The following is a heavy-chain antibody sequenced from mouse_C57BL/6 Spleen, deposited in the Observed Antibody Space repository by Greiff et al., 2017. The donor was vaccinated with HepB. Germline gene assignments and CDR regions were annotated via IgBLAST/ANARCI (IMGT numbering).Heavy chain of an antibody. J-gene: IGHJ2*01. V-gene: IGHV10-1*01. Sequence: EVQGVESGGGLVQPKGSLKLSCAASGFSFNTYAMNWVRQVPGKGLEWVARIRSKSNNYATYYADSVKDRFTISRDDSESMLYLQMNNLKTEDTAMYYCVRGGYPLDYWGQGTTLTVSS. CDR3: VRGGYPLDY. D-gene: IGHD2-2*01. CDR2: IRSKSNNYAT. CDR1: GFSFNTYA.